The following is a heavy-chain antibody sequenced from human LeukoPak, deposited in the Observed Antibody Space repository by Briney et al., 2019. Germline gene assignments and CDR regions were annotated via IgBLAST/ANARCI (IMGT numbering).Heavy chain of an antibody. CDR2: ISSTSSHI. D-gene: IGHD1-26*01. CDR3: ARSRGLDV. CDR1: GFTFGTYT. Sequence: GGSLRLSCTASGFTFGTYTMNWVRQAPGKGLAWVSSISSTSSHISYADSVQGRFTISRDNAKNSLYLQMNSLRDEDTAVYYCARSRGLDVWGQGTTVTVSS. V-gene: IGHV3-21*01. J-gene: IGHJ6*02.